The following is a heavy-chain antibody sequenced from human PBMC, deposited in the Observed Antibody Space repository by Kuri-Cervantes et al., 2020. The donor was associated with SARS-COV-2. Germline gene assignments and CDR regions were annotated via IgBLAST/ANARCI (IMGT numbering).Heavy chain of an antibody. D-gene: IGHD3-3*01. V-gene: IGHV3-30-3*01. CDR3: ARGNDFWSGRDWYFDL. CDR2: ISYDGSNK. J-gene: IGHJ2*01. CDR1: GFTFSSYA. Sequence: GESLKISCAASGFTFSSYAMHWVRQAPGKGLEWVAVISYDGSNKYYADSVKGRFNISRDNSKNTLYLQMNSLRAEDTAVYYCARGNDFWSGRDWYFDLWGRGTLVTVSS.